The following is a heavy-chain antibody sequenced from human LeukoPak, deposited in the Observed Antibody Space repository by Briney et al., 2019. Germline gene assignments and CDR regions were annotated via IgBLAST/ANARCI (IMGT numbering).Heavy chain of an antibody. J-gene: IGHJ6*02. Sequence: ASVKVSCKASGYTFTSYDINWVRQATGQGLEWMGWMNPNSGNTGYAQKFLGRVTMTRNTSISTAYMELSSLRSEDTAVYYCARAHSSSWYSYYYYYGMDVWGQGTTVTVSS. CDR3: ARAHSSSWYSYYYYYGMDV. D-gene: IGHD6-13*01. CDR1: GYTFTSYD. CDR2: MNPNSGNT. V-gene: IGHV1-8*01.